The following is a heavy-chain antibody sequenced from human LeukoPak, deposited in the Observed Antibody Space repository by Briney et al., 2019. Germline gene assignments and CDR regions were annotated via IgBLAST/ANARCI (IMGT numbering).Heavy chain of an antibody. Sequence: GGSLRLSGAASGFTFSNHAMSWVRQAPGKGLEWVSTISESGDITYYADSVKGRFTISRDNFKNTLYLQMDSLTAEDTAVFYCACGSSGTHHEGYWGQGTLVTVSS. J-gene: IGHJ4*02. CDR1: GFTFSNHA. D-gene: IGHD2-21*01. V-gene: IGHV3-23*01. CDR2: ISESGDIT. CDR3: ACGSSGTHHEGY.